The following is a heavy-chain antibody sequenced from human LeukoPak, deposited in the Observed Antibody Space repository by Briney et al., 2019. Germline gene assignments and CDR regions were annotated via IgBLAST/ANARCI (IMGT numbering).Heavy chain of an antibody. J-gene: IGHJ2*01. CDR2: IYHSGST. D-gene: IGHD4-17*01. V-gene: IGHV4-30-2*01. Sequence: SQTLSLTCAVSGGSISSGGYSWSWIRQPPGKGLEWIGYIYHSGSTYYNPSLKSRVTISVDRSKNQFSLKLSSVTAADTAVYYCAITTVTTPYWYFDLWGRGTLVTVSS. CDR3: AITTVTTPYWYFDL. CDR1: GGSISSGGYS.